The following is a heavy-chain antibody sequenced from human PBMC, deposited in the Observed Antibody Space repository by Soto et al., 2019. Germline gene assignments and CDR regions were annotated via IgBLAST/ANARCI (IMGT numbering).Heavy chain of an antibody. Sequence: GESLKISCKGSGYSFTSYWIGWVRQMPGKVLEWMGIIYPGDSDTRYSPSFQGQVTISADKSISTAYLQWSSLKASDTAMYYCARRSDTAMVTDYYGMDVWGQGXTVTVYS. D-gene: IGHD5-18*01. V-gene: IGHV5-51*01. CDR3: ARRSDTAMVTDYYGMDV. CDR1: GYSFTSYW. CDR2: IYPGDSDT. J-gene: IGHJ6*02.